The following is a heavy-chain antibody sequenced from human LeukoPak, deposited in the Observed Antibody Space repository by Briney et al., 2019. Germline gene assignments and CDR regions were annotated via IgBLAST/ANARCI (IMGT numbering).Heavy chain of an antibody. CDR3: ARGEVLLSLHS. D-gene: IGHD1-26*01. CDR2: INPNSGGT. V-gene: IGHV1-2*02. CDR1: GYTFTDYY. Sequence: ASVKVSCKASGYTFTDYYIHWVRQAPGQGLEWMAWINPNSGGTNYAQQFQGRVTMIRDTSISTAYMELSRLISDDTAVYYCARGEVLLSLHSWGQGTLVTVSS. J-gene: IGHJ4*02.